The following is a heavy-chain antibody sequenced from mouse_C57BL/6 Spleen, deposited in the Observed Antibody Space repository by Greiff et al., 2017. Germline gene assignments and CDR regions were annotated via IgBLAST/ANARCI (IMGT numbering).Heavy chain of an antibody. D-gene: IGHD1-1*01. CDR1: GYTFTSYW. J-gene: IGHJ1*03. CDR2: IYPGSGST. V-gene: IGHV1-55*01. Sequence: VKLQQPGAELVKPGASVKMSCKASGYTFTSYWITWVKQRPGQGLEWIGDIYPGSGSTNYNEKFKSKATLTVDTSSSTAYMQLSSLTSEDSAVYYCARSSYYYGSSPYWYFDVWGTGTTVTVSS. CDR3: ARSSYYYGSSPYWYFDV.